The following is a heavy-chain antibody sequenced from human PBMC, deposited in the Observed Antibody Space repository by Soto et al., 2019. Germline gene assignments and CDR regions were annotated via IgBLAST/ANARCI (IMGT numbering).Heavy chain of an antibody. V-gene: IGHV3-73*01. CDR3: IRREDGTTSFFP. Sequence: GGSLRLSCAASGFTFSSYWMNWVRQASGKGLEWIGRIKNKAQNYATAYAASMTGRFTISRDDSKNTAYLQMNSLKTEDAAVYYCIRREDGTTSFFPWGQGTLVTVSS. CDR2: IKNKAQNYAT. CDR1: GFTFSSYW. J-gene: IGHJ5*02.